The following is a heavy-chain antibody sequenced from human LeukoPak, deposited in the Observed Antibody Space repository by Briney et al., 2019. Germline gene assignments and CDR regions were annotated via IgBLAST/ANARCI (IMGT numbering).Heavy chain of an antibody. Sequence: SETLSLTCTVSGGSISSSSYYWGWIRQPPGKGLEWIGSIYYSGSTYYNPSLKSRVTISVDTSKNQFSLMLSSVTAADTAVYYCATAKRGYFIAVDYWGQGTLVTVSS. CDR1: GGSISSSSYY. CDR2: IYYSGST. CDR3: ATAKRGYFIAVDY. V-gene: IGHV4-39*01. J-gene: IGHJ4*02. D-gene: IGHD2-2*03.